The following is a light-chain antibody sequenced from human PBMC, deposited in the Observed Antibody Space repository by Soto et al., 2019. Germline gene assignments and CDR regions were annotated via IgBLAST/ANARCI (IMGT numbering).Light chain of an antibody. CDR3: SSHAGINNVV. V-gene: IGLV2-8*01. CDR2: EVT. CDR1: SSDVGGYNY. Sequence: QSVLTQPPSASGSPGQSVTISCTGTSSDVGGYNYVSWYQQHPGKAPKLMVYEVTKRSSGVPDRFSGSKSGNTASLTVSGLQAEDEADYYCSSHAGINNVVFGGGTKLTVL. J-gene: IGLJ3*02.